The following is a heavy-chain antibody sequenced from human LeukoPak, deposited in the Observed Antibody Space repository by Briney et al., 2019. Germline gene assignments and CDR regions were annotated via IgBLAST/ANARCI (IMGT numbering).Heavy chain of an antibody. J-gene: IGHJ4*02. CDR3: ARRGTYWNALGC. Sequence: SETLSLTCTVSGGSVSDNGFFWGWIRQPPGKGLEWIGSVSYTGSTHYDPSLKSPVTMSIDTSKNQFSLTLTPVTAADTAVYYCARRGTYWNALGCWGQGALVTVSS. CDR2: VSYTGST. CDR1: GGSVSDNGFF. V-gene: IGHV4-39*01. D-gene: IGHD1-1*01.